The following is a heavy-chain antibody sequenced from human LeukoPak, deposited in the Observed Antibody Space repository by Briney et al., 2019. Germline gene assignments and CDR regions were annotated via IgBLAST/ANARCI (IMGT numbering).Heavy chain of an antibody. D-gene: IGHD6-19*01. CDR1: GGSFSDYY. Sequence: PSETLSLTCAVYGGSFSDYYWTWLPQPPGKGLEWIGEINHRGSTHYNPSLKSRVTISVDTSKKQFSLKLSSVTAADTAVYYWATYSTGFDIWGEGTVVTVSS. CDR2: INHRGST. CDR3: ATYSTGFDI. J-gene: IGHJ3*02. V-gene: IGHV4-34*01.